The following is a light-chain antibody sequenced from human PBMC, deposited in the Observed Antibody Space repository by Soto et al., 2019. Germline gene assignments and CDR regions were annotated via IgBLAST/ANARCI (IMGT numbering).Light chain of an antibody. CDR1: QGIGVY. CDR3: EKYNSAPLT. CDR2: AAS. Sequence: DIQMTQSPSSLSASLGDRVTIPCRASQGIGVYLAWFQQKPGNAPKLLIYAASTLQSGVPSRFSGSGSGTDFTLTVSSLQPEDVATYYCEKYNSAPLTFGGGTRVEIK. J-gene: IGKJ4*01. V-gene: IGKV1-27*01.